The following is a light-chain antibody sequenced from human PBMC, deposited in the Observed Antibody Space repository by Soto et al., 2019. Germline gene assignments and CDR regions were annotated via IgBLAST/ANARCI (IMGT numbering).Light chain of an antibody. Sequence: IQLTQSPSSLSASVGDRVTITCRASQGISSYLAWYQQKTGXAPKLLXXVASTLQSGVPPRFSGSGSGKEFTLTISSLQPDDFATYYGQQYLTWTFGQGTKVDIK. J-gene: IGKJ1*01. CDR1: QGISSY. V-gene: IGKV1-9*01. CDR3: QQYLTWT. CDR2: VAS.